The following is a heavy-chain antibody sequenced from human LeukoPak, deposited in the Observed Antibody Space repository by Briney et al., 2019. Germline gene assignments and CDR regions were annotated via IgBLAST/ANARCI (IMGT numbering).Heavy chain of an antibody. Sequence: ASVKVSCKASGYTFTSYGISWVRQAPGQGLEWMGWISAYNGNTNYAQKLQGRVTMTTDTSTSTAYMELRSLRSDDTAVYYCARDESITMVRGVIITTDYYGMDVWGQGTTVTVSS. CDR1: GYTFTSYG. CDR2: ISAYNGNT. V-gene: IGHV1-18*01. J-gene: IGHJ6*02. D-gene: IGHD3-10*01. CDR3: ARDESITMVRGVIITTDYYGMDV.